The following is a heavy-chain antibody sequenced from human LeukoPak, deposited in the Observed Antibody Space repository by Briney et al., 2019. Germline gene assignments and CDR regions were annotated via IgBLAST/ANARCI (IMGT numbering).Heavy chain of an antibody. J-gene: IGHJ4*02. Sequence: GGSLRLSCAASGFALSSYSMNWVRQAPGKGLEWVSSISSSSSYIYYADSVKGRFTISRDNAKNSLYLQMHSLRAEDTAVYYCARGAGPGTFFINMWGQGTVVTVSS. D-gene: IGHD6-13*01. CDR1: GFALSSYS. V-gene: IGHV3-21*01. CDR2: ISSSSSYI. CDR3: ARGAGPGTFFINM.